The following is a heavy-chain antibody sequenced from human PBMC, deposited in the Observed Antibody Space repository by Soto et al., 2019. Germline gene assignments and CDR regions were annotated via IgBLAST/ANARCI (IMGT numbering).Heavy chain of an antibody. Sequence: GGSLRLSCAASGFTFSSYVMSWVRQAPGKGLEWVGRIKSKTDGGTTDYAAPVKGRFTISRDDSKNTLYLQMNSLKTEDTAVYYCSTGTATAVYYFDYWGQGTLVTVSS. CDR1: GFTFSSYV. J-gene: IGHJ4*02. V-gene: IGHV3-15*01. CDR3: STGTATAVYYFDY. D-gene: IGHD6-13*01. CDR2: IKSKTDGGTT.